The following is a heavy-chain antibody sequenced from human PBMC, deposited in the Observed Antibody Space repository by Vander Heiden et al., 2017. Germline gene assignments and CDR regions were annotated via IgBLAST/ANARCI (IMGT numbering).Heavy chain of an antibody. V-gene: IGHV3-21*01. Sequence: EAQLVASGVGMLKPGGSLGSSCAADAFTFGSYSMSGVSQAPGKGLEWVSSISSSSNYMYYADSVKARFTISRDNAKNSLYLQMNSLRAEDTAVYYCATNPESGGYYPWYFDFWGQGSLVTVSS. CDR2: ISSSSNYM. D-gene: IGHD3-22*01. CDR1: AFTFGSYS. CDR3: ATNPESGGYYPWYFDF. J-gene: IGHJ4*02.